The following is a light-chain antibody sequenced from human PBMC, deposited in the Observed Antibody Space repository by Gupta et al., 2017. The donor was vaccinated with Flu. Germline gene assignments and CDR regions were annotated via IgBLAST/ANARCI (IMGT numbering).Light chain of an antibody. CDR3: QQYGSSPPP. J-gene: IGKJ4*01. V-gene: IGKV3-20*01. CDR2: GAS. Sequence: ERATRSCRASQSVSSSYLAWYQQKPGQAPRLLIYGASSRATGIPDRFSGSGSGTDFTLTISRLEPEDFAGYYCQQYGSSPPPFGGGTKVEIK. CDR1: QSVSSSY.